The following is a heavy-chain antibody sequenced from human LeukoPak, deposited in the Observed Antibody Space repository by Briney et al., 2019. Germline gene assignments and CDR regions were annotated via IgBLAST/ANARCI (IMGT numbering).Heavy chain of an antibody. CDR1: GGSINRGFYY. Sequence: TPSETLSLTCTVSGGSINRGFYYWGWIRQPPGKGLAWIGSIYYSGTTYYNPSLKSRVTISVDTSRNQFSLQLTSVTVADTAVYFCARHRPSSTMSGIALWGQGTLVSVSS. CDR2: IYYSGTT. CDR3: ARHRPSSTMSGIAL. J-gene: IGHJ4*02. V-gene: IGHV4-39*01. D-gene: IGHD2-21*01.